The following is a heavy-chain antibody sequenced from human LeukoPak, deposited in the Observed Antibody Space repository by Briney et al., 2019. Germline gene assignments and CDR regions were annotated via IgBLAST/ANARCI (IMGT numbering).Heavy chain of an antibody. Sequence: PPETLSLTCTVSGGSISSYYWSWIRQPPGKGLEWIGYIYYSGSTNYNPSLKSQVTISVDTSKNQFSLKLSSVTAADTAVYYCARLDPGQWELPYYFDYWGQGTLVTVSS. J-gene: IGHJ4*02. V-gene: IGHV4-59*01. CDR2: IYYSGST. CDR3: ARLDPGQWELPYYFDY. D-gene: IGHD1-26*01. CDR1: GGSISSYY.